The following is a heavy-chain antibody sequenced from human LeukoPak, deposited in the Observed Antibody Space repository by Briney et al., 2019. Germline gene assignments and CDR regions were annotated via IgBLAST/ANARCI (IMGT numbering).Heavy chain of an antibody. CDR2: IIPILGIA. CDR1: GYTSTSYD. D-gene: IGHD5-12*01. J-gene: IGHJ4*02. Sequence: GASVKVSCKASGYTSTSYDISWVRQAPGQGLEWMGRIIPILGIANYAQKFQGRVTITADKSTSTAYMELSSLRSEDTAVYYCAREKGGYDPFDYWGQGTLVTVSS. V-gene: IGHV1-69*04. CDR3: AREKGGYDPFDY.